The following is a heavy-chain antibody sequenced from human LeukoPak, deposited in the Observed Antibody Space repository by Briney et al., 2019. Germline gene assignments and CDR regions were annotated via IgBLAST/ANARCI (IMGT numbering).Heavy chain of an antibody. V-gene: IGHV3-30*02. CDR2: IRHDGSDK. J-gene: IGHJ4*02. Sequence: GGSLRLSCAASGFTFHNYGIHWVRQAPGKGLERVTFIRHDGSDKYYADSVKGRFTISRDNSKSTLYLQMNSLRPEDTAMYYCAKVRGLAAGSESFDYWGQGTLVTVSS. CDR3: AKVRGLAAGSESFDY. D-gene: IGHD6-13*01. CDR1: GFTFHNYG.